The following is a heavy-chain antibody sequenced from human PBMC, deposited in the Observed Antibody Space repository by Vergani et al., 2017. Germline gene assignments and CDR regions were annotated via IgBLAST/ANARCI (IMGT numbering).Heavy chain of an antibody. D-gene: IGHD1-1*01. CDR3: ARDERGPMDV. Sequence: EVQLVESGGVVVQPGGSLRLSCAASGFTFDDYTMHWVRQAPGKGLEWVSLISWDGGSTYYADSVKGRFTISRDNSKNTLYLQMNSLRAEDTAVYYCARDERGPMDVWGKGTTVTVSS. CDR2: ISWDGGST. CDR1: GFTFDDYT. J-gene: IGHJ6*03. V-gene: IGHV3-43*01.